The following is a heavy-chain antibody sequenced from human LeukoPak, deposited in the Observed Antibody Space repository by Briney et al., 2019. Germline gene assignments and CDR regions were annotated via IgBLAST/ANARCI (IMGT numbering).Heavy chain of an antibody. Sequence: GGSLRLSCAASGFTFSSYGMHWVRQAPGKGLEWVAVIWYDGSNKYYADSVKGRFTISRDNSKNTLYLQMNSLRAEDTAVYYCARDLESYAIYYYYGMDVWGQGTTVTVSS. CDR3: ARDLESYAIYYYYGMDV. CDR1: GFTFSSYG. V-gene: IGHV3-33*01. D-gene: IGHD2-8*01. J-gene: IGHJ6*02. CDR2: IWYDGSNK.